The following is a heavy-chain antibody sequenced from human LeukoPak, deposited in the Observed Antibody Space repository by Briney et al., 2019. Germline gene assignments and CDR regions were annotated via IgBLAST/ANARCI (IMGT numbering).Heavy chain of an antibody. D-gene: IGHD6-13*01. Sequence: SETLSLTCIVSGDSISSTSYYWGWIRPPPGKGLEWIGSIYYSGSTYYNPSLKSRVTISVDTSKNQFSLKLSSVTAADTAVYYCARQGIAAPRAFDYWGQGTLVTVSS. V-gene: IGHV4-39*01. CDR3: ARQGIAAPRAFDY. J-gene: IGHJ4*02. CDR2: IYYSGST. CDR1: GDSISSTSYY.